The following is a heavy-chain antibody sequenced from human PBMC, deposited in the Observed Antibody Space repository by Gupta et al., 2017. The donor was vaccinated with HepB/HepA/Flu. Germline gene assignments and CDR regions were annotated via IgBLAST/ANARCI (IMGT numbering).Heavy chain of an antibody. D-gene: IGHD1-26*01. J-gene: IGHJ4*02. Sequence: QVQLVESGGGVVQPGRSLRLSCAASGFTFSSYGMHWVRQAPGKGLEWVAVIWYDGSNKYYADSVKGRFTISRDNSKNTLYLQMNSLRAEDTAVYYCARGNSPLVGATYFDYWGQGTLVTVSS. V-gene: IGHV3-33*01. CDR3: ARGNSPLVGATYFDY. CDR2: IWYDGSNK. CDR1: GFTFSSYG.